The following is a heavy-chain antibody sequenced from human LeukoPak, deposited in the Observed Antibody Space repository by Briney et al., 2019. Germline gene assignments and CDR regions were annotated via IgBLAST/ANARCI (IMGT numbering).Heavy chain of an antibody. CDR3: ARDRGGYSGYEH. V-gene: IGHV1-2*02. CDR1: GYTFTGYY. D-gene: IGHD5-12*01. CDR2: INPNSGGT. J-gene: IGHJ4*02. Sequence: ASVKVSCKASGYTFTGYYMHWVRQAPGQGLEWMGWINPNSGGTNYAQKFQGRVTMTRDTSISTAYMELSRLRSDDTAVYYCARDRGGYSGYEHWGQGTLVTVSS.